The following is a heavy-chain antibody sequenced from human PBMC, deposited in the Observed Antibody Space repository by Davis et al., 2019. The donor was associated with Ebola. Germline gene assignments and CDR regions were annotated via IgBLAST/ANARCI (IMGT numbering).Heavy chain of an antibody. CDR3: SRQRFLEWPMDV. Sequence: AASVKVSCKASGGTFSSYAISWVRQAPGQGLEWMGGIIPIFGTANYAQKFQGRVTITADKSTSTAYMELSSLRSEDTAVYYCSRQRFLEWPMDVWGQGTTVTVSS. CDR1: GGTFSSYA. D-gene: IGHD3-3*01. V-gene: IGHV1-69*06. J-gene: IGHJ6*02. CDR2: IIPIFGTA.